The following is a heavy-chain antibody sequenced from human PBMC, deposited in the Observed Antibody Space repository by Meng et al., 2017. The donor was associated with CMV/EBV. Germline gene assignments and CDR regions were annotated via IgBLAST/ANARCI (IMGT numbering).Heavy chain of an antibody. J-gene: IGHJ6*02. Sequence: GGSLRLSCASSTFTLSNHDMNWVRQAPGKGLEWLSHINRGDSVIAYADSVRGRFTISRDIAKNSLYLQMNSLRVEDTALYYCTKDQGISGYSMDVWDQGTTVTVSS. CDR1: TFTLSNHD. D-gene: IGHD3-3*01. V-gene: IGHV3-48*03. CDR3: TKDQGISGYSMDV. CDR2: INRGDSVI.